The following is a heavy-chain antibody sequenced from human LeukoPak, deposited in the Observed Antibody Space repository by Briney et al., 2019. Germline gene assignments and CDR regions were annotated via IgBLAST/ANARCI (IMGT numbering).Heavy chain of an antibody. V-gene: IGHV3-30-3*01. CDR3: ARELYGSASYYFDY. Sequence: PVGSLRLSSAASGFTFSSYAMHWVRQAPGKGLEWVAVISYDGSNKYYADSVKGRFTISRDNSKNTLYLQMNSVRAEDTAVYYCARELYGSASYYFDYWGQGTLVTVSS. CDR1: GFTFSSYA. D-gene: IGHD3-10*01. J-gene: IGHJ4*02. CDR2: ISYDGSNK.